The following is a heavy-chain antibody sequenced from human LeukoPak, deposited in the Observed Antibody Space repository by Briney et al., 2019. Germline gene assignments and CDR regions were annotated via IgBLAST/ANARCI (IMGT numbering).Heavy chain of an antibody. CDR3: ARGMVIPYYYYYMDV. Sequence: ASVKVSCKASGYTFTNYGITWVRQAPGQGLDWMGWISGYNGNTNYAPKVQGRVTMTTDTYTSTAYMELRSLRSDDTAVYYCARGMVIPYYYYYMDVWGKGTTVTVSS. D-gene: IGHD2-21*01. J-gene: IGHJ6*03. CDR1: GYTFTNYG. V-gene: IGHV1-18*01. CDR2: ISGYNGNT.